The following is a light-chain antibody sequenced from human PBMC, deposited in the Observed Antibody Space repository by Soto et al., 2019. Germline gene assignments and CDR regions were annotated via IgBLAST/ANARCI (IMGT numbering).Light chain of an antibody. J-gene: IGLJ2*01. CDR3: SSYTSSSTRLV. V-gene: IGLV2-14*03. Sequence: QSVLTQPASVSGSPGQSITISCTGTSSDVGGYNYVSWYQHHPDKAPKLMIYDVNTRPSGVSNRFSGSKSGNTASLTISGLQAEDEAAYYCSSYTSSSTRLVFGGGTKLTVL. CDR1: SSDVGGYNY. CDR2: DVN.